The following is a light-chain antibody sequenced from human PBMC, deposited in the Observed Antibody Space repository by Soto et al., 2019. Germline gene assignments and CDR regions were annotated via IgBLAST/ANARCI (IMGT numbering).Light chain of an antibody. CDR1: QSISGY. CDR3: QQSYSTPYT. V-gene: IGKV1-39*01. Sequence: DIQMTQSPSSLSASVGDRVTITCRASQSISGYLNWYQQKPGKAPKLLIYATSNLQSGVPSRFSGSGSGTDFTLTISSLQPEDFATYYCQQSYSTPYTLGQGTKVDIK. CDR2: ATS. J-gene: IGKJ2*01.